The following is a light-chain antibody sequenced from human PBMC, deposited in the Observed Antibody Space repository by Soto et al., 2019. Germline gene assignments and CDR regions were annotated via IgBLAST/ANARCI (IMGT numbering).Light chain of an antibody. J-gene: IGKJ4*01. Sequence: EIVLTQSPGTLSLSPGEGATLSCRASQSVNGNYLAWYQHKPGQAPRLLIYTASHRATGIPDRFSGSGSGTDFTLGISRLEPEDYAVDYYKQHGSSSQLTFGGGTRVEMK. V-gene: IGKV3-20*01. CDR2: TAS. CDR1: QSVNGNY. CDR3: KQHGSSSQLT.